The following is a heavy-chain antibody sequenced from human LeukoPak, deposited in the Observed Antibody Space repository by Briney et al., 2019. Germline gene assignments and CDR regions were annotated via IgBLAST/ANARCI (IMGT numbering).Heavy chain of an antibody. J-gene: IGHJ4*02. V-gene: IGHV1-18*04. CDR1: GYTFTSYG. CDR3: ARVFSPHGSGSYSD. D-gene: IGHD3-10*01. CDR2: ISAYNGNT. Sequence: ASVKVSCKASGYTFTSYGISWVRQAPGQGLEWMGWISAYNGNTNYAQKLQGRVTMTTDTSTSTAYMELRSLRSDDTAVYYCARVFSPHGSGSYSDWGQGTLVTVSS.